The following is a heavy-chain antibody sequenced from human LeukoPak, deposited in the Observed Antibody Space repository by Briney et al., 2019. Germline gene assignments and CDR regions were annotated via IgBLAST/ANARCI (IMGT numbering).Heavy chain of an antibody. CDR2: INPNSGAT. V-gene: IGHV1-2*02. D-gene: IGHD6-19*01. CDR1: VYTFTGYY. J-gene: IGHJ4*02. Sequence: ASVNVSCKASVYTFTGYYMHWVRQAPGQGLEWMGWINPNSGATNYAQKSQDRVTMTRDTSISTAYMDLSRLRSDDTAVYYCARDIGSGWSHYWGQGTLLTVSS. CDR3: ARDIGSGWSHY.